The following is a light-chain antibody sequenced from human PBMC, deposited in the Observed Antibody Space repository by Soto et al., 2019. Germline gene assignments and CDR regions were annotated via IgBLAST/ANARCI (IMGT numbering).Light chain of an antibody. J-gene: IGLJ3*02. CDR3: QSYDSSLSGYV. Sequence: QSVLTQPPSVSGAPGQRVTISCTGSSPNIGAGYEVNWYRQLPGTAPKLLIYGNTNRPSGVPDRFSGSKSGTSASLAITGLQAEDEADYYCQSYDSSLSGYVFGGGTQLTVL. CDR2: GNT. CDR1: SPNIGAGYE. V-gene: IGLV1-40*01.